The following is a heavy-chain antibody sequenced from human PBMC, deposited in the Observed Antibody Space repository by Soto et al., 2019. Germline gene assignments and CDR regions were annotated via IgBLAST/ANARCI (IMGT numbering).Heavy chain of an antibody. CDR1: GGSFSGYY. Sequence: QVQLQQWGAGLLKPSETLSLTCAVYGGSFSGYYWSWIRQPPGKGLEWIGEINHSGSTNYNPSLKSRVTISVDTSKNQFSLKLSSVTAADTAVYYCAGGAGTLYYFDYWGQGTLVTVSS. CDR3: AGGAGTLYYFDY. CDR2: INHSGST. D-gene: IGHD1-1*01. J-gene: IGHJ4*02. V-gene: IGHV4-34*01.